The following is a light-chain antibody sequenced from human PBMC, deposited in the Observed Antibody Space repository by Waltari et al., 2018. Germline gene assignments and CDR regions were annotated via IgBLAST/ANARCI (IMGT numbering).Light chain of an antibody. CDR3: QQYNRWPPIT. CDR2: GAS. J-gene: IGKJ5*01. CDR1: QSISDN. Sequence: VMPQSPATLSVSPGERATLSCRASQSISDNLAWYQQKRGQAPRLLIYGASTRATGIPARFTGSGSGTDFTLTISSLQSEDSAVYYCQQYNRWPPITFGQGTRLEI. V-gene: IGKV3-15*01.